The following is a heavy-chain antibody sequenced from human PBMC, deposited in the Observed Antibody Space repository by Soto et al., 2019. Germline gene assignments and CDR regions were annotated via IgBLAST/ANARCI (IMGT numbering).Heavy chain of an antibody. CDR3: ARDFLYGFGGFHAFDI. CDR2: IYYSGST. J-gene: IGHJ3*02. Sequence: SETLSLTCTVSGGSISSGGYYWSWIRQHPGKGLEWIGYIYYSGSTYYNPSLKSRVTISVDTSKNQFSLKLSSVTAADTAVYYCARDFLYGFGGFHAFDIWGQGTMVTVSS. CDR1: GGSISSGGYY. D-gene: IGHD3-10*01. V-gene: IGHV4-31*03.